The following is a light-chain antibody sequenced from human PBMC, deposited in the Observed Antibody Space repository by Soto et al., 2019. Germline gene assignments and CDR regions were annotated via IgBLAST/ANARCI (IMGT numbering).Light chain of an antibody. CDR3: SSFTGSDTVL. Sequence: QSALTQPASVSGSPGQSITISCTGTSSDVGGYNYVSWYQQKPGKAPKVMIYEVNNRPAGVSNRFSGSKSGNTASLTISGLEAEDEAEYYCSSFTGSDTVLFGGGTKVTVL. CDR2: EVN. J-gene: IGLJ2*01. V-gene: IGLV2-14*01. CDR1: SSDVGGYNY.